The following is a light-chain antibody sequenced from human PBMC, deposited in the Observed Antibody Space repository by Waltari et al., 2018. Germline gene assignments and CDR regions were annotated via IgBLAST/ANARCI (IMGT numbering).Light chain of an antibody. J-gene: IGLJ3*02. CDR1: SSDVGRFNY. Sequence: QSALTQPRSVSGSPGPSVTISCTGTSSDVGRFNYVSWPQQHPGQAPKLMIYDVNKRPSGVPDRFSGSKSGNTASLTISGLQAEDEADYYCCSYAGSYTLVFGGGTKLTVL. CDR3: CSYAGSYTLV. CDR2: DVN. V-gene: IGLV2-11*01.